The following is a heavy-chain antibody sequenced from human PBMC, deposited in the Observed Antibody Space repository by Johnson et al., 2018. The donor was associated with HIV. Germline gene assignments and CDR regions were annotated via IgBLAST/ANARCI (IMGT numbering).Heavy chain of an antibody. J-gene: IGHJ3*02. CDR1: GFTFDDYG. V-gene: IGHV3-20*04. D-gene: IGHD1-26*01. CDR3: VRGSGGYSLVKGAFDI. Sequence: VQLVESGGGVVRPGGSLRLSCAAAGFTFDDYGMSWVRQAPGKGLEWVSGISWNSGSIGYADSVKGRFTISRDNSKNSLYLQMNSLRAGDTAVYFCVRGSGGYSLVKGAFDIWGQGTMVTVSS. CDR2: ISWNSGSI.